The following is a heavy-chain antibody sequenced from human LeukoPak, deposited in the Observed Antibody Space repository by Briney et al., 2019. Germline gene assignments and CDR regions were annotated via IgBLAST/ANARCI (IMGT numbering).Heavy chain of an antibody. CDR1: GYTFTSYD. CDR3: ARGPPYDYVWGSYRSLGY. D-gene: IGHD3-16*02. Sequence: GASVKVSCKASGYTFTSYDINWVRQATGQGLEWMGWMNPNSGNIDYAQKFQGRVTMTRNTSISTAYMELSSLRSEDTAVYYCARGPPYDYVWGSYRSLGYWGQGTLVTVSS. V-gene: IGHV1-8*01. CDR2: MNPNSGNI. J-gene: IGHJ4*02.